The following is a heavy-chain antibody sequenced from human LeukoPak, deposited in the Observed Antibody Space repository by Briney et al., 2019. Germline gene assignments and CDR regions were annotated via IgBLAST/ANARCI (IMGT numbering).Heavy chain of an antibody. CDR1: GFTFSAYA. CDR2: IGSDNKP. CDR3: AKASAAAGSFDY. J-gene: IGHJ4*02. D-gene: IGHD6-13*01. Sequence: GGSLRLSCEASGFTFSAYAMTWVRQAPGKGLEWVSSIGSDNKPHYSKSVEGRFAISRDNSKNTLYLQMNSLRAEDTAVYYCAKASAAAGSFDYWGQGTLVTVSS. V-gene: IGHV3-23*05.